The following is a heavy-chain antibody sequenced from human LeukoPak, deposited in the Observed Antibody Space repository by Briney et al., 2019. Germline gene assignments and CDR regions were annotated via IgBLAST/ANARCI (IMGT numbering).Heavy chain of an antibody. CDR1: GGTFSSYA. D-gene: IGHD4-23*01. CDR3: ARGMITVVTPSYYYYYMDV. J-gene: IGHJ6*03. V-gene: IGHV1-69*13. Sequence: SVKVSCKASGGTFSSYAISWVRQAPGQGLEWMGGIIPIFGTANYAQKFQGRVTITADESTSTAYMELSSLRSEDTAVYYCARGMITVVTPSYYYYYMDVWGKGTTVTVSS. CDR2: IIPIFGTA.